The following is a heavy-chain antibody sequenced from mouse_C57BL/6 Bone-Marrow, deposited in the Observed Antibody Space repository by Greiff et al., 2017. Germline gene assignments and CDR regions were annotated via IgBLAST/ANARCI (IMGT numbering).Heavy chain of an antibody. Sequence: QVQLQQPGPELVKPGASVKMSCKASGYTFTSYWMHWVKQRPGRGLEWIGRIYPGSGGTNYNEKFKGKATLTVDKSSSTAYMQLSSLTSEDSAVYYCARYVEGFAYWGQGTLVTVSA. V-gene: IGHV1-62-3*01. J-gene: IGHJ3*01. CDR1: GYTFTSYW. CDR2: IYPGSGGT. CDR3: ARYVEGFAY.